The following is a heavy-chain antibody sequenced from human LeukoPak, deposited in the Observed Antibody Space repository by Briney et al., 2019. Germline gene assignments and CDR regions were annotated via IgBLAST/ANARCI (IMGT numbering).Heavy chain of an antibody. CDR3: ARTSPEAFWSGPTLMDV. V-gene: IGHV4-30-4*01. CDR1: GGSISSGDYY. D-gene: IGHD3-3*01. J-gene: IGHJ6*02. Sequence: SETLSLTCTVSGGSISSGDYYWSWIRQPPGKGLEWIGYIYYSGSTYYNPSLKSRVTISVDTSKNQFSLKLSSVTAADTAVYYCARTSPEAFWSGPTLMDVWGQGTTVTVSS. CDR2: IYYSGST.